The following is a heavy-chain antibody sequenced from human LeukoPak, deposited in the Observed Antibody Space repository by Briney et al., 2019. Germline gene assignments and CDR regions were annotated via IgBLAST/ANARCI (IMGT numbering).Heavy chain of an antibody. D-gene: IGHD1-26*01. J-gene: IGHJ4*02. CDR1: GFTFSTYS. CDR2: ISSSSSSSTI. CDR3: ATSGSYRFDY. Sequence: GGSLRLSCAASGFTFSTYSMNWVRQAPGKGLEWVSYISSSSSSSTIYYADSVRGRFTISRDNAQNSLYLQMNSLRDEDTAVYYCATSGSYRFDYWGQGALVTVSS. V-gene: IGHV3-48*02.